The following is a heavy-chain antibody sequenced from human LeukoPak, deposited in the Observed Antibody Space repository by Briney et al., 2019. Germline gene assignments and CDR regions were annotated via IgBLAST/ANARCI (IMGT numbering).Heavy chain of an antibody. CDR2: VSGSGGST. CDR1: GFTFSSYT. CDR3: ANDLDYDSSGYLLGSNAFDI. Sequence: GGSLRLSCAASGFTFSSYTMSWVRQAPGKGLEWVSGVSGSGGSTHYADSVKGRFTISRDSSKNTLYLQMNSLRAEDTAVYYCANDLDYDSSGYLLGSNAFDIWGQGTMVTVSS. V-gene: IGHV3-23*01. D-gene: IGHD3-22*01. J-gene: IGHJ3*02.